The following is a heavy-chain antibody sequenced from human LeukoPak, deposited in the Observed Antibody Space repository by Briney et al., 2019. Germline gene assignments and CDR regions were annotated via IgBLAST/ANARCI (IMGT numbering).Heavy chain of an antibody. J-gene: IGHJ5*02. CDR1: GFTFSSYS. Sequence: KTGGSLRLSCAASGFTFSSYSMNWVRQAPGKGLEWVSSISSSSSYIYYADSVKGRFTISRDNAKNSLYLQMNSLRAEDTAVYYCARKMTYGSGGGWFDPWGQGTLVTVSS. CDR3: ARKMTYGSGGGWFDP. V-gene: IGHV3-21*01. D-gene: IGHD3-10*01. CDR2: ISSSSSYI.